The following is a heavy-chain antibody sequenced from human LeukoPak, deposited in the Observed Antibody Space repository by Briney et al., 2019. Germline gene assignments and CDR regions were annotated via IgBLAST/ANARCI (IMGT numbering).Heavy chain of an antibody. D-gene: IGHD6-19*01. CDR3: TTDPTAVAGTRYYYYYYGMDV. CDR1: GFTFSNAW. Sequence: GGSLRLSCAASGFTFSNAWMSWVRQAPGKGLEWVGRIKSKTDGGTTDYAAPVKGRFTISRDDSKNTLYLQMNSLKTEDTAVYYCTTDPTAVAGTRYYYYYYGMDVWGQGTTVTVSS. V-gene: IGHV3-15*01. CDR2: IKSKTDGGTT. J-gene: IGHJ6*02.